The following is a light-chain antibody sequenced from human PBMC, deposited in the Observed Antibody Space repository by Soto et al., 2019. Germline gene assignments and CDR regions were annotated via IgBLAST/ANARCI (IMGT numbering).Light chain of an antibody. CDR2: GAS. CDR1: QTVDSNF. V-gene: IGKV3-20*01. J-gene: IGKJ1*01. CDR3: QQYGSSGT. Sequence: DIVLTQSPGTLSFSPGERATLSCRASQTVDSNFLAWYQQKPGQAPRLLIYGASNRATGIPDRFSGSGSGTDFTLTISRLEPEDFAVYYCQQYGSSGTFGQGTKVDIK.